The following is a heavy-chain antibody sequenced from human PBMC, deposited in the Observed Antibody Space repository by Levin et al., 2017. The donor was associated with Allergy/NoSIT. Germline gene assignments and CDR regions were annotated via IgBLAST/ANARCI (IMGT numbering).Heavy chain of an antibody. CDR2: INHSGST. CDR3: AGRGDLGMIVPDGDY. V-gene: IGHV4-34*01. CDR1: GGSFSGYY. D-gene: IGHD3-22*01. J-gene: IGHJ4*02. Sequence: SETLSLTCAVYGGSFSGYYWSWIRQPPGKGLEWIGEINHSGSTNYNPSLKSRVTISVDTSKNQFSLKLSSVTAADTAVYYCAGRGDLGMIVPDGDYWGQGTLVTVSS.